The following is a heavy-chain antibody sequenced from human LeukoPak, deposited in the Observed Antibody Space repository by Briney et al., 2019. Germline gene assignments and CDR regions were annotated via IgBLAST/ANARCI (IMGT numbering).Heavy chain of an antibody. CDR1: GGTFSSYA. CDR2: IIPIFGTA. V-gene: IGHV1-69*13. J-gene: IGHJ4*02. Sequence: SVKVSCKASGGTFSSYAISWVRQAPGQGLEWMGGIIPIFGTANYAQKFQGRVTITADESTSTAYMEPSSLRSEDTAVYYCARSIGEEVYYFDYWGQGTLVTVSS. D-gene: IGHD3-10*01. CDR3: ARSIGEEVYYFDY.